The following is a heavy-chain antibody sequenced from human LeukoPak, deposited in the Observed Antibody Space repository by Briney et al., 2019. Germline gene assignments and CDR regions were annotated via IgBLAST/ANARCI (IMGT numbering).Heavy chain of an antibody. Sequence: KPSETLSLTCAVYGGSFSGYYWSWIRQPPGKGLEWIGEINHSGSTNYNPSLKSRVTISVDTSKNQFSLKLSSVTAADTAVYYCARRPFRGYSYGYYFDYWGQGTLVTVSS. V-gene: IGHV4-34*01. CDR2: INHSGST. D-gene: IGHD5-18*01. CDR1: GGSFSGYY. J-gene: IGHJ4*02. CDR3: ARRPFRGYSYGYYFDY.